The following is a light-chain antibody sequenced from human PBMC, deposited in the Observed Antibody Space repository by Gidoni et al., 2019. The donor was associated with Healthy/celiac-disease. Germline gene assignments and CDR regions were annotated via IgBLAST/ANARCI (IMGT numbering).Light chain of an antibody. V-gene: IGKV3-11*01. J-gene: IGKJ3*01. CDR2: DAS. CDR3: QQRSNWPLFT. CDR1: QSVSSY. Sequence: EIVLTQSPATLSLSPGERATLSCRASQSVSSYLAWYQQKPGQAHRLLIYDASNRATGLPARFSGSGSGTDFTLTISSLEPEDFAVYYCQQRSNWPLFTFGPGTKVDIK.